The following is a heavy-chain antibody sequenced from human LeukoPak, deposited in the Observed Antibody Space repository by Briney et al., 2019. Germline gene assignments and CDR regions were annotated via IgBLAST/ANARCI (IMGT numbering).Heavy chain of an antibody. Sequence: PSETLSLTCTVSGGPIISYYWSWIRQPAGKGLEWIGRIYTSGYTNYNPSLRSRVTMSVDTSKNQFSLKLGSVTAADTAVYYCARVRLSYYYMDVWGKGTTVTVSS. D-gene: IGHD2/OR15-2a*01. CDR3: ARVRLSYYYMDV. J-gene: IGHJ6*03. CDR2: IYTSGYT. CDR1: GGPIISYY. V-gene: IGHV4-4*07.